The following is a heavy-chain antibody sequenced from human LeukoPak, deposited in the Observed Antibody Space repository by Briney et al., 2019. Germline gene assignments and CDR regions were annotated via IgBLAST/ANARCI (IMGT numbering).Heavy chain of an antibody. CDR1: GVSISSSSYY. D-gene: IGHD5-24*01. V-gene: IGHV4-39*01. J-gene: IGHJ5*02. CDR2: IYYSGST. Sequence: SETLSLTCTVSGVSISSSSYYWGWIRQPPGKGLEWIGSIYYSGSTYYSPSLKSRVTISVDKSKSQFSLKLRSVTAADTAVYYCARHRREMASGDNWFDPWGQGTLVTVSS. CDR3: ARHRREMASGDNWFDP.